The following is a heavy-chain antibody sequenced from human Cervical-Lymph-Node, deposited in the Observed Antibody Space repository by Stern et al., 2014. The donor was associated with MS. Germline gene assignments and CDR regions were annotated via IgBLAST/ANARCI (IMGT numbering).Heavy chain of an antibody. Sequence: VQLVESGGAVVQPGRSLRLSCAASGFSFSNFGMHWVRQAPGKGLEWVAVIWADGSFQYYGGSGEGRFSISRDNSQNTLYLQMNSLRVEDTAVYYCARGLSGAGRYFDYWGQGSLVTVSS. CDR1: GFSFSNFG. CDR3: ARGLSGAGRYFDY. D-gene: IGHD1-26*01. J-gene: IGHJ4*02. V-gene: IGHV3-33*08. CDR2: IWADGSFQ.